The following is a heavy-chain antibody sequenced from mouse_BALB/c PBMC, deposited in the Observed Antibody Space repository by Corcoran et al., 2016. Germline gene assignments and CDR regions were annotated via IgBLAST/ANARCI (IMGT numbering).Heavy chain of an antibody. CDR2: INPNNGGT. D-gene: IGHD1-1*01. V-gene: IGHV1-18*01. J-gene: IGHJ2*01. CDR3: ASPYYYGSYDFDY. Sequence: EVQLQQSGPELVKPGASVKISCKTSGYTFTEYTMHWVKQSHVKSLEWIGGINPNNGGTSYNQKFKGKATLTVDKSSSTAYMEIRSLTSEDSAGYYCASPYYYGSYDFDYWGQGTTLTVSS. CDR1: GYTFTEYT.